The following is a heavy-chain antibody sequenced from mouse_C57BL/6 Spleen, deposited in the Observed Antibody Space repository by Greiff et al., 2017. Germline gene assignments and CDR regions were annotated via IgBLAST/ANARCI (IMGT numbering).Heavy chain of an antibody. Sequence: EVKLMESGGGLVQPGGSLSLSCAASGFTFTDYYMSWVRQPPGKALEWLGFIRNKANGYTTEYSASVKGRFTISRDNSQSILYLQMNALRAEDSATYYCARGLRYFDVWGTGTTVTVSS. J-gene: IGHJ1*03. CDR2: IRNKANGYTT. D-gene: IGHD2-13*01. CDR1: GFTFTDYY. CDR3: ARGLRYFDV. V-gene: IGHV7-3*01.